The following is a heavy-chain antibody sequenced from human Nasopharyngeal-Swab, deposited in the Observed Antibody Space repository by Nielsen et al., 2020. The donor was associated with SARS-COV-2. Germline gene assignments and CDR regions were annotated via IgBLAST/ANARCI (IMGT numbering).Heavy chain of an antibody. Sequence: GESLKISCAASGFTVSSNYMSWVRQAPGKGLEWVSVIYSGGSTYYADSVKGRFTISRDNAKNSLYLQMNSLRAEDTAVYYCARDPPEKISSSWYRYYYYGMDVWGQGTTVTVSS. CDR1: GFTVSSNY. V-gene: IGHV3-53*01. CDR2: IYSGGST. J-gene: IGHJ6*02. CDR3: ARDPPEKISSSWYRYYYYGMDV. D-gene: IGHD6-13*01.